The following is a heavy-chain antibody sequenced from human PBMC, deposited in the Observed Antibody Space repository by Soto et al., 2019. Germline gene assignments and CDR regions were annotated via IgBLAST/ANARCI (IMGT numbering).Heavy chain of an antibody. J-gene: IGHJ5*02. CDR3: AREYGSGSSPPWFDP. V-gene: IGHV3-20*01. CDR2: SNSNGDKT. CDR1: GFTLDDYG. D-gene: IGHD3-10*01. Sequence: EVQLVESGGGVVWPGGSLRLSCAASGFTLDDYGMSWVRQVPGKGLEWVSGSNSNGDKTGYADFVKGRFTISRDNAKNSLYLQMNSLRVEDTALYHCAREYGSGSSPPWFDPWGQGTLVTVSS.